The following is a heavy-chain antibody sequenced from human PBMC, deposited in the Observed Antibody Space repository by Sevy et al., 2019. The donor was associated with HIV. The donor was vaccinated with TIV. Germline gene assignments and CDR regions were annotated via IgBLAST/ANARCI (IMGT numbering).Heavy chain of an antibody. CDR2: LDPGNGEI. CDR1: GYSLRKLS. Sequence: SSVKVSCKVFGYSLRKLSMHWVHQAPGKGLEWMGSLDPGNGEITYAQTLQGRVTMTEDTSTDTAYMELSSLTSEDTATYYCATVGLGYYSGSSYYQGDWFDPWGQGTLVTVSS. V-gene: IGHV1-24*01. CDR3: ATVGLGYYSGSSYYQGDWFDP. D-gene: IGHD2-15*01. J-gene: IGHJ5*02.